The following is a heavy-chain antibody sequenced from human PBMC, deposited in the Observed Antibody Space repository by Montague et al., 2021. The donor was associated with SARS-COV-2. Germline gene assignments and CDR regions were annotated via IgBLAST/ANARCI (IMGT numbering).Heavy chain of an antibody. CDR3: ARDDIVLQGVTKGRDV. D-gene: IGHD3-10*01. V-gene: IGHV4-39*07. CDR2: MYYSGST. Sequence: MYYSGSTYYNPSLKSRVTISIDTSKNQFSLKLSSVTAADTAVYYCARDDIVLQGVTKGRDVWGKGTRVT. J-gene: IGHJ6*04.